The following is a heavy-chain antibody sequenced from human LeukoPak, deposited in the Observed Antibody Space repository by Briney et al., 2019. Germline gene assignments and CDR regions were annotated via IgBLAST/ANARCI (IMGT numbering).Heavy chain of an antibody. CDR3: ARKGGPSIAAAGRFDY. D-gene: IGHD6-13*01. CDR2: IYYSGST. J-gene: IGHJ4*02. V-gene: IGHV4-39*07. CDR1: GGSISSSSYY. Sequence: SETLSLTCTVSGGSISSSSYYWDWIRQPPGKGLEWIGSIYYSGSTYYNPSLKSRVTISVDTSKNQFSLKLSSVTAADTAVYYCARKGGPSIAAAGRFDYWGQGTLVTVSS.